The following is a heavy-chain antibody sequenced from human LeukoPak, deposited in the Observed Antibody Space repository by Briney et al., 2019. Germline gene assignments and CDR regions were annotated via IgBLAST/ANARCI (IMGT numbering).Heavy chain of an antibody. CDR2: IWYDGSNK. Sequence: GSLRLSCAASGFTFSSYGMHWVRQAPGKGLEWVAVIWYDGSNKYYTDSVKGRFTISRDNSKNTLYLQMNSLRAEDTAVYYCARDYDSGSYYYWGQGTLVTVSS. D-gene: IGHD1-26*01. J-gene: IGHJ4*02. CDR1: GFTFSSYG. CDR3: ARDYDSGSYYY. V-gene: IGHV3-33*08.